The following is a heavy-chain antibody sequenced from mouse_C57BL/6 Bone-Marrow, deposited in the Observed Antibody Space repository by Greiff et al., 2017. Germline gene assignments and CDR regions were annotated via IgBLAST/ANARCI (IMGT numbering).Heavy chain of an antibody. V-gene: IGHV1-59*01. CDR3: ASPLYYCTSYWYFDV. J-gene: IGHJ1*03. D-gene: IGHD1-1*01. Sequence: QVQLQQPGAELVRPGTSVKLSCTASGYTFTSYWMHWVKQRPGQGLEWIGVIDPSDSYTNYNQKFKGKATLTVDTSSSTAYMQLSSLTSEYSAVYYCASPLYYCTSYWYFDVWGTGTAVTVSS. CDR1: GYTFTSYW. CDR2: IDPSDSYT.